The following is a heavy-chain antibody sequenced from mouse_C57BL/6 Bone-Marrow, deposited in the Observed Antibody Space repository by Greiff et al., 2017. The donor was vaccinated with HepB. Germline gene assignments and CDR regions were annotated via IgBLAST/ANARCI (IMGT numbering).Heavy chain of an antibody. CDR1: GFTFSSYG. D-gene: IGHD3-2*02. CDR3: ARQRLGFDY. Sequence: EVKLVESGGDLVKPGGSLKLSCAASGFTFSSYGMSWVRQTPDKRLEWVATISSGGSYTYCPDSVKGRFTISRDNAKNTLYLQMSSLKSEDTAMYYCARQRLGFDYWGQGTTLTVSS. J-gene: IGHJ2*01. CDR2: ISSGGSYT. V-gene: IGHV5-6*02.